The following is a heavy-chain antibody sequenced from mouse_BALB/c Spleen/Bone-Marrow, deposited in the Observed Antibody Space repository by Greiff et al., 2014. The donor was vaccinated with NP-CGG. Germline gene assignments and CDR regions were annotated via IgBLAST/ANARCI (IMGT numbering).Heavy chain of an antibody. J-gene: IGHJ1*01. Sequence: QVHVKQSGSVLVWPGASVKLSCKASGYTFTSSWMHWAKQRPGQGLEWIGDIHPNSGNTNYNEKFRGKATLTVDTSSNTAYVDLSSLTSEDSAVYYCARSYRFWYFDVWGAGTTVTVSS. V-gene: IGHV1S130*01. CDR1: GYTFTSSW. CDR2: IHPNSGNT. D-gene: IGHD2-14*01. CDR3: ARSYRFWYFDV.